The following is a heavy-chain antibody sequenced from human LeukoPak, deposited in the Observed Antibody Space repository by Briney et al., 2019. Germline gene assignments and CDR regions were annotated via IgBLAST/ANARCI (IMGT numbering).Heavy chain of an antibody. D-gene: IGHD4-11*01. CDR2: LVYDARS. V-gene: IGHV3-33*01. CDR3: ARDHSAAFDF. J-gene: IGHJ4*02. Sequence: GTSLRLSCAASGFPFSSYGMHWVRQAPGKGLEWVARLVYDARSDYANSVKGRFSISRDDSKNTLFLDMSNLRVEDTALYYCARDHSAAFDFWGQGVLVTVSS. CDR1: GFPFSSYG.